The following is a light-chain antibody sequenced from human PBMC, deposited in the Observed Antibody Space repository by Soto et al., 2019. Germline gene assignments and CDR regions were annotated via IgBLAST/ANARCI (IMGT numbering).Light chain of an antibody. CDR2: GAS. J-gene: IGKJ5*01. Sequence: EIVLTQSPGTLSLSPGERATLSCRASQSLRSDLAWYQQKPGQAPRLLIYGASTRATGIPARFSGSGSGTEFTLTISSLQSEDFAVYYCQQYNNWLPITFGQGTRLEIK. V-gene: IGKV3-15*01. CDR3: QQYNNWLPIT. CDR1: QSLRSD.